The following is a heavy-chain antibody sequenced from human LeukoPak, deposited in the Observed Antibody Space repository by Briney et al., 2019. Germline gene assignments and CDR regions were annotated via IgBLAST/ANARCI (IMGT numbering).Heavy chain of an antibody. CDR2: ISYDGSNK. CDR3: ARDGFDYTFTSGYYYYYMDV. Sequence: GGSLRLSCAASGFTFSSYAMHWVRQAPGKGLEWVAVISYDGSNKYYADSVKGRFTISRDNSKNTLYLQMNSLRAEDTAVFYCARDGFDYTFTSGYYYYYMDVWGKGTTVTVSS. V-gene: IGHV3-30-3*01. J-gene: IGHJ6*03. D-gene: IGHD4-11*01. CDR1: GFTFSSYA.